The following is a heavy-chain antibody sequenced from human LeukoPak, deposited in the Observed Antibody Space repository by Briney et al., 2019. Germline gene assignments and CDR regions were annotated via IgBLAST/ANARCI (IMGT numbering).Heavy chain of an antibody. CDR1: GFTFSSYE. V-gene: IGHV3-48*03. CDR2: ISSSSSTI. CDR3: ARDPSAWNYLEPFDY. J-gene: IGHJ4*02. Sequence: GGSLRLSCAASGFTFSSYEMNWVRQAPGKGLEWVSYISSSSSTIYYADSVKGRFTISRDNAKNSLYLQMNSLRAEDTAVYYCARDPSAWNYLEPFDYWGQGTLVTVSS. D-gene: IGHD1-7*01.